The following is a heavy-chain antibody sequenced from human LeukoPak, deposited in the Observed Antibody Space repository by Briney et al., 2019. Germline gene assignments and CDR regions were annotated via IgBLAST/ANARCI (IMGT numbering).Heavy chain of an antibody. CDR3: ARDIRNYYDSGAYGWFDP. D-gene: IGHD3-10*01. J-gene: IGHJ5*02. Sequence: GGSLRLSCAASGFTFSDYAMNWVRQAPGKGLEWVSSISGSGGNVYYAGSVRGRFTISRDNSKNTVYLQMNSLRAEDTATYYCARDIRNYYDSGAYGWFDPWGQGTLVPVSS. CDR1: GFTFSDYA. CDR2: ISGSGGNV. V-gene: IGHV3-23*01.